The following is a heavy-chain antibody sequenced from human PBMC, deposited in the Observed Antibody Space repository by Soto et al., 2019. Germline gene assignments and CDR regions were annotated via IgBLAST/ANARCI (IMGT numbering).Heavy chain of an antibody. CDR3: ARLEGEDNWFDP. CDR1: GGSFSGYY. CDR2: INHSGST. Sequence: SETLSLTCAVYGGSFSGYYWSWIRQPPGKGLEWIGEINHSGSTNYNPSLKSRVTISVDTSKNQFSLKLSSVTAADTAVYYCARLEGEDNWFDPWGQGTLVTVSS. J-gene: IGHJ5*02. V-gene: IGHV4-34*01. D-gene: IGHD3-16*01.